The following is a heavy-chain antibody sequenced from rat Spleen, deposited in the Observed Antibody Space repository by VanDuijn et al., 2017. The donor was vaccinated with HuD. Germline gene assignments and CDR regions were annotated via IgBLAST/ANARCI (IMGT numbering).Heavy chain of an antibody. CDR3: ARLSNSGYALFAN. CDR2: INYDGSST. Sequence: EVQLMESDGGLVQPGRSLKLSCAASGFTFNDYYMAWVRQAPTKGLEWVATINYDGSSTYYGDSVKGRFTISRDHAKSTLYLQMNSLRSEDTATYYCARLSNSGYALFANWGQGVMVTVSS. J-gene: IGHJ2*01. V-gene: IGHV5-22*01. CDR1: GFTFNDYY. D-gene: IGHD4-3*01.